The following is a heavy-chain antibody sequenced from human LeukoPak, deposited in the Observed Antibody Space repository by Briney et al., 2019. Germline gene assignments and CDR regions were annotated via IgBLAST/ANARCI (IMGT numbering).Heavy chain of an antibody. CDR3: ARDGRDGIQLWLQWFDP. CDR2: IYYSGST. CDR1: GGSISSSSYY. D-gene: IGHD5-18*01. Sequence: SETLSLTCTVSGGSISSSSYYWGWIRQPPGKGLEWIGSIYYSGSTYYNPSLKSRVTISVDTSKNQFSQKLSSVTAADTAVYYCARDGRDGIQLWLQWFDPWGQGTLVTVSS. J-gene: IGHJ5*02. V-gene: IGHV4-39*07.